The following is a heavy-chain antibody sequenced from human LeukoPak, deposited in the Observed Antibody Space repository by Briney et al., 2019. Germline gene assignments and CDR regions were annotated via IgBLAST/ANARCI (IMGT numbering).Heavy chain of an antibody. V-gene: IGHV3-21*01. CDR3: ARETSCEYDFWSGYCRDYFDY. CDR2: ISSSSSYI. Sequence: GGSLRLSCAASGFTFSSYSMNWVRQAPGKGLEWVSSISSSSSYIYYADSVKGRFTISRDNAKNSLYLQMSSLRAEDTAVYYCARETSCEYDFWSGYCRDYFDYWGQGTLVTVSS. D-gene: IGHD3-3*01. J-gene: IGHJ4*02. CDR1: GFTFSSYS.